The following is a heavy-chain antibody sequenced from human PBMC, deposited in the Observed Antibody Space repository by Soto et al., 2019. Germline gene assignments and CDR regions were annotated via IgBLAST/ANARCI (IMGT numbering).Heavy chain of an antibody. CDR1: GGTFSSYA. D-gene: IGHD5-12*01. J-gene: IGHJ6*03. Sequence: SVKVSCKASGGTFSSYAMSWVRQAPGQGLEWMGGIIPIFGTADYAQKFQGRLTITADESTSTAYMELSSLRSDDTAVYYCARAIVATRYYYYYMDVWAKGPRSPSP. V-gene: IGHV1-69*13. CDR2: IIPIFGTA. CDR3: ARAIVATRYYYYYMDV.